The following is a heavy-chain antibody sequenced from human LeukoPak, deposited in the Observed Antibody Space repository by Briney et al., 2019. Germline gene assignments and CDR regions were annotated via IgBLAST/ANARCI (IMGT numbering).Heavy chain of an antibody. CDR3: ARSYAWLVNYDAFDI. J-gene: IGHJ3*02. Sequence: SGPALVKPTQTLTLTCTFSGFSLSTSGMRVSWIRQPPGKALEWLAPIDWDDDKFYSTSLKTRLTISKDTSKNQVVLTMTNMGPVDTATYYCARSYAWLVNYDAFDIWGQGTMVTVSS. CDR1: GFSLSTSGMR. CDR2: IDWDDDK. V-gene: IGHV2-70*04. D-gene: IGHD6-19*01.